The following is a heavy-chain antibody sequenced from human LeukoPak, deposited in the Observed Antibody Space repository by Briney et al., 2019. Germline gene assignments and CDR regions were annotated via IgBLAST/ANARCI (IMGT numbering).Heavy chain of an antibody. CDR1: GDSISNYY. Sequence: SETLSLTCTVSGDSISNYYWSWIRQSPGKGLEWIGYIYYSGSTNYNPSLKSRVTISVDTSKNQFSLKLSFVTAADTAVYYCARETCSGGSCFQFDFWGQGTLVTVSS. V-gene: IGHV4-59*01. D-gene: IGHD2-15*01. CDR2: IYYSGST. J-gene: IGHJ4*02. CDR3: ARETCSGGSCFQFDF.